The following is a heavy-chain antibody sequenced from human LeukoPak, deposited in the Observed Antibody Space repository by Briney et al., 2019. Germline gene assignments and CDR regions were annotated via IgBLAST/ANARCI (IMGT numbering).Heavy chain of an antibody. D-gene: IGHD3-16*01. J-gene: IGHJ6*02. CDR2: INPNSGGT. CDR1: GYTFTGYY. Sequence: ASVKVSCKASGYTFTGYYMHWVRQAPGRGLEWMGWINPNSGGTNYAQKFQGRVTMTRDTSISTAYMELSRLRSDDTAVYYCARDTVGGYGMDVWGQGTTVTVSS. V-gene: IGHV1-2*02. CDR3: ARDTVGGYGMDV.